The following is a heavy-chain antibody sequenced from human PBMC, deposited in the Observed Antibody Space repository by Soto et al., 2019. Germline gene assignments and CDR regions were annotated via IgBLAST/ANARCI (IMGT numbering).Heavy chain of an antibody. J-gene: IGHJ6*02. CDR1: GCTLTELS. Sequence: ASVKVSCKDSGCTLTELSMHWVGQAPGKGLEWMGGFDPEDGETIYAQKFQGRVTMTEDTSTDTAFMVLSSLRSDDTAVYYCAKAFPLSGSSSYYHGIDVWGQGTMVTVSS. CDR2: FDPEDGET. V-gene: IGHV1-24*01. D-gene: IGHD1-26*01. CDR3: AKAFPLSGSSSYYHGIDV.